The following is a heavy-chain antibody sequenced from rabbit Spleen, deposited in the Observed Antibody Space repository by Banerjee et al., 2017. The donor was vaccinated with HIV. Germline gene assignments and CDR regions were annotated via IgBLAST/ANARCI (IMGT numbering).Heavy chain of an antibody. V-gene: IGHV1S45*01. J-gene: IGHJ4*01. CDR3: ARDDALSHSYAFNL. CDR2: IDPIFGAT. CDR1: GFDFSSSHY. D-gene: IGHD4-2*01. Sequence: QEQLVESGGGLVQPGGSLTLSCKASGFDFSSSHYMCWVRQAPGKGLEWIGCIDPIFGATYYASWAKGRFTISKTSSTTVTLQMTSLTAADTATYFCARDDALSHSYAFNLWGPGTLVTVS.